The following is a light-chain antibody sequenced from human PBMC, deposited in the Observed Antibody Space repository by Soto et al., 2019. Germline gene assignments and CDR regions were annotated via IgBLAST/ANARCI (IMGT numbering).Light chain of an antibody. Sequence: IVMTQSPDSLAVSLGERATINCKSSQSVLYHSDNKNYLAWYQQKPGQPPKLLIYWASTRDSGVPDRFSGSGSGADFTLTISSLQAEDVAVYYCQQYYTTLTFGGGTKVEIK. CDR2: WAS. V-gene: IGKV4-1*01. J-gene: IGKJ4*01. CDR1: QSVLYHSDNKNY. CDR3: QQYYTTLT.